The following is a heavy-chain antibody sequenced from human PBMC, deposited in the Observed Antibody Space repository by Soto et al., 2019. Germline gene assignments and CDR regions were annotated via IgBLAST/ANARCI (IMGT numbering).Heavy chain of an antibody. V-gene: IGHV1-46*01. CDR3: ERVRSTSCQSYDY. D-gene: IGHD2-2*01. CDR2: INPSGGST. J-gene: IGHJ4*02. Sequence: ASVKVSCKASGYTFTSYYMHWVRRAPGQGLEWMGIINPSGGSTSYAQKVQGRVTMTRDTSTTTVYMELSSLRSEDTAVYYCERVRSTSCQSYDYWGQGTLVTVSS. CDR1: GYTFTSYY.